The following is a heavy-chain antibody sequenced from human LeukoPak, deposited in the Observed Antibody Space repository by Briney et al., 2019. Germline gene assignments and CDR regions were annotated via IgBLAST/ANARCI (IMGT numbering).Heavy chain of an antibody. CDR1: GGSISSGSYY. J-gene: IGHJ1*01. V-gene: IGHV4-61*02. CDR3: ARDRELLWIGGNFQH. Sequence: SETLSLTCTVSGGSISSGSYYWSWIRQPAGKGLEWIGRIYTSGRSNYNPSLKSRVTISVDTSKNQFSLKLSSVTAADTAVYYCARDRELLWIGGNFQHWGQGTLVTVSS. CDR2: IYTSGRS. D-gene: IGHD3-10*01.